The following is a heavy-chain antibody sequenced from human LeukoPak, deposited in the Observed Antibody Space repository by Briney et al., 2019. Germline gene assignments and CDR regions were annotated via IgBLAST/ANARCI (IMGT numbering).Heavy chain of an antibody. V-gene: IGHV3-43*02. J-gene: IGHJ6*02. CDR1: GFIFDDYA. CDR3: TKGRVATVGGAKYAMDV. Sequence: PGGSLRLSCAASGFIFDDYAMHWVRQAPGKGLEWVSLNTGDGAGTYYEDSVRGRFTISRDNSKNSLYLIMNSLRTEDTALYYCTKGRVATVGGAKYAMDVWGQGTTVTVSS. D-gene: IGHD5-12*01. CDR2: NTGDGAGT.